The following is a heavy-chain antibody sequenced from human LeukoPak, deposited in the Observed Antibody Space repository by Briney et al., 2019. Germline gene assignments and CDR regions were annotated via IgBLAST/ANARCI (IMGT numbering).Heavy chain of an antibody. CDR3: ARDRASRHFDH. Sequence: QAGGSLRLSCAASGFTFSSYGMHWVRQAPGKGLEWVAVIWYDGSNKYCADSVKGRFTISRDNSKNTLYLQMNSLRAEDTAVYYCARDRASRHFDHWGQGTPVTVSS. D-gene: IGHD2-21*01. CDR1: GFTFSSYG. CDR2: IWYDGSNK. J-gene: IGHJ4*02. V-gene: IGHV3-33*01.